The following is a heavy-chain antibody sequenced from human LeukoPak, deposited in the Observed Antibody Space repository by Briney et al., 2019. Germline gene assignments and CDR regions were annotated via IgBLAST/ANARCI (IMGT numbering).Heavy chain of an antibody. V-gene: IGHV1-69*01. J-gene: IGHJ6*03. CDR1: GGTFSSYA. CDR3: ARGVVPAAPPYYYYYYMDV. D-gene: IGHD2-2*01. Sequence: SVKVSCKASGGTFSSYAISWVRQAPGQGLEWMGGIIPIFGTANYAQKFQGRVTITADESTSTAYMELSSLRSEDTAVYYCARGVVPAAPPYYYYYYMDVWGKGTTVTVSS. CDR2: IIPIFGTA.